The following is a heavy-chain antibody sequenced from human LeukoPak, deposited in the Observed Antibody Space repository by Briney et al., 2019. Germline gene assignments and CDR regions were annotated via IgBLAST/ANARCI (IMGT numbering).Heavy chain of an antibody. CDR3: AREPYYGSGSSHFDP. V-gene: IGHV1-2*02. CDR1: GYTFTGYY. J-gene: IGHJ5*02. Sequence: ASVKVSCKASGYTFTGYYMHWVRQAPGQGLEWMGWINPNSGGTNYAQKFQGRVTMTRDTSISTAYMELSRLRSDDTAVYYCAREPYYGSGSSHFDPWGQGTLVTVSS. CDR2: INPNSGGT. D-gene: IGHD3-10*01.